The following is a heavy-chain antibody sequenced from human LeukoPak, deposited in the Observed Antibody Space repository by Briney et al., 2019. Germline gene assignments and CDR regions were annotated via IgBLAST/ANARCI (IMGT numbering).Heavy chain of an antibody. CDR1: GYTFTGYY. Sequence: APVKVSCKASGYTFTGYYMHWVRQAPGQGLEWMGWINPNSGGTNYAQKFQGRVTMTRDTSISTAHMELSRLRSDDTAVYYWARDQVVAALFDYWGQGTLVTVSS. J-gene: IGHJ4*02. CDR3: ARDQVVAALFDY. V-gene: IGHV1-2*02. CDR2: INPNSGGT. D-gene: IGHD2-15*01.